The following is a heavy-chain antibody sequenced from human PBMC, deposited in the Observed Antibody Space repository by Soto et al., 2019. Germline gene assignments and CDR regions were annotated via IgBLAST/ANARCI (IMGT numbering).Heavy chain of an antibody. Sequence: PGGSLRLSCAASGFPFSSYAMSWVRQAPGKGLEWVSAISGSGGSTYYADSVKGRFTISRDNSKNTLYLQMNSLRAEDTAVYYCAKDGGYSYGYSPRYYYGMDVWGKGTTVTVSS. CDR3: AKDGGYSYGYSPRYYYGMDV. J-gene: IGHJ6*04. V-gene: IGHV3-23*01. CDR2: ISGSGGST. D-gene: IGHD5-18*01. CDR1: GFPFSSYA.